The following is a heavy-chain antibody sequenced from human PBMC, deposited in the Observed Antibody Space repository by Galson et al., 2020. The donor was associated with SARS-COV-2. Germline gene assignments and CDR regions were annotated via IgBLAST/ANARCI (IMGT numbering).Heavy chain of an antibody. CDR3: ARDSGYSGYYAFDY. CDR1: GGSINSYY. V-gene: IGHV4-59*01. J-gene: IGHJ4*02. CDR2: IYHSGST. D-gene: IGHD5-12*01. Sequence: ETSETLSLTCTVSGGSINSYYWSWVRQPPGKGLEWIGYIYHSGSTNYNPSLKSRVTISVDTSKNQFSLKLSSVTAADTAVYYCARDSGYSGYYAFDYGGQGTLVTVSS.